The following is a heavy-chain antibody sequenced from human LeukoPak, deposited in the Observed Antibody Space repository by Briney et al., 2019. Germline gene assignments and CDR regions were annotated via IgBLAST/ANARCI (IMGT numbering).Heavy chain of an antibody. V-gene: IGHV4-31*03. D-gene: IGHD2-15*01. Sequence: SETLSLTCTVSGDSISNGAYYWTWIRQHPGKGLEWIGYIYYNGFTYYNPSLESRVTISVDTSKNQFSLKVSSVTAADTAVYYCARGGTWYYAFDYWGQGTLVTVSS. CDR2: IYYNGFT. CDR1: GDSISNGAYY. J-gene: IGHJ4*02. CDR3: ARGGTWYYAFDY.